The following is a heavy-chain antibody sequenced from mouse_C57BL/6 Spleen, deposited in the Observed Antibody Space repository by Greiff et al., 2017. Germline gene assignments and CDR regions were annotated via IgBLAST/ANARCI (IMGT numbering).Heavy chain of an antibody. CDR3: AREWLLRYFDV. CDR1: GYTFTSYW. CDR2: IYPSDSET. Sequence: QVQLQQSGAELVRPGSSVKLSCKASGYTFTSYWMDWVKQRPGQGLEWIGNIYPSDSETHYNQKFKDKATLTVDKSSSTAYMQLSSLTSEDSAVYYCAREWLLRYFDVWGTGTTVTVSS. V-gene: IGHV1-61*01. J-gene: IGHJ1*03. D-gene: IGHD2-3*01.